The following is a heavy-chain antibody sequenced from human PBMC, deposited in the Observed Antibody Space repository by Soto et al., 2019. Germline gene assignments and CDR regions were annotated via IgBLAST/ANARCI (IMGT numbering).Heavy chain of an antibody. CDR2: IILIVGTA. J-gene: IGHJ6*02. CDR3: ARGVMGYVDWFGMDV. V-gene: IGHV1-69*05. Sequence: SVKVTCKASGGTFSSYAISWVRQAPGQGLEWMGGIILIVGTANYAEKLQGRVTITTDESTSTDYIELSSLRAEDTAVYYCARGVMGYVDWFGMDVWGQGTRVTFSS. D-gene: IGHD3-9*01. CDR1: GGTFSSYA.